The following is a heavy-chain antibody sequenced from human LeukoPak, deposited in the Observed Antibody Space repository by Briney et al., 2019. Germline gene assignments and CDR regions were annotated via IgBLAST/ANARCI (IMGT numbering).Heavy chain of an antibody. J-gene: IGHJ4*02. Sequence: GGSLRLSCAASGFTFSSYDMHWVRQATGKGLEWVSAIGTAGDTYYPGSVKGRFTISRENAKNPLYLQMNSLRAGDTAVYYCARGRFGSVVVPFDYWGQGTLVTVSS. D-gene: IGHD3-22*01. CDR1: GFTFSSYD. CDR3: ARGRFGSVVVPFDY. CDR2: IGTAGDT. V-gene: IGHV3-13*01.